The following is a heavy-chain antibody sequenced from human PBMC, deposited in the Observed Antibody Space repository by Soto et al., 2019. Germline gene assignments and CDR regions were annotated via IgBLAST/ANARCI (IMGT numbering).Heavy chain of an antibody. Sequence: LSLTCTVSGGSISSGGYYWSWIRQHPGKGLEWIGYIYYSGSTYYNPSLKSRVTISVDTSKNQFSLKLSSVTAADTAVYYCARGTTVTTGGYYFDYWGQGTLVTVSS. D-gene: IGHD4-17*01. CDR1: GGSISSGGYY. CDR3: ARGTTVTTGGYYFDY. CDR2: IYYSGST. J-gene: IGHJ4*02. V-gene: IGHV4-31*03.